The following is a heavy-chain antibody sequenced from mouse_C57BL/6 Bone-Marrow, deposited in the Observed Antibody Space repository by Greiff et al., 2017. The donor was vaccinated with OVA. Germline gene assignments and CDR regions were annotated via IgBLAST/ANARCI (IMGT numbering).Heavy chain of an antibody. D-gene: IGHD1-1*01. CDR3: ARDELPYAMNY. J-gene: IGHJ4*01. CDR1: GFTFSDYY. V-gene: IGHV5-16*01. Sequence: EVKLQESEGGLVQPGSSMKLSCTASGFTFSDYYMAWVRQVPEKGLEWVANINHDGSSTYYLDSLKSRFTISRDNAKNILYLQMISLKSEDAATYYCARDELPYAMNYWGHGTSVTVSS. CDR2: INHDGSST.